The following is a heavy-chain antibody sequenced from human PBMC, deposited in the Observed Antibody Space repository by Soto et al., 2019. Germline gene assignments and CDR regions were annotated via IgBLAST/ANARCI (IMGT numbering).Heavy chain of an antibody. CDR3: ARDSRRYPHAFDI. D-gene: IGHD3-16*01. V-gene: IGHV3-33*01. CDR2: IWYDGSNK. CDR1: GFTFSSYG. Sequence: PGGSLRLSCAAAGFTFSSYGMHWVRQAPGKGLEWVAVIWYDGSNKYYADSVKGRFTISRDNSKNTLYLQMNSLRAEDTAVYYCARDSRRYPHAFDIWGQGTMVTVSS. J-gene: IGHJ3*02.